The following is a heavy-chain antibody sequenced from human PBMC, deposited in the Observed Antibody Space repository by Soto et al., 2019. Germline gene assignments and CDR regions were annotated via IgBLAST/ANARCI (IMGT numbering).Heavy chain of an antibody. CDR1: GGSISSYY. Sequence: SETLSLTCNVSGGSISSYYWSWIRQPPGKGLEWIGYISNNGITNYNPSLKSRVTVSVDTSKNQFSLKVNSVTAADTAVYYCARVGGAPLGALDIWGQGTMVTVSS. J-gene: IGHJ3*02. CDR3: ARVGGAPLGALDI. V-gene: IGHV4-59*01. CDR2: ISNNGIT. D-gene: IGHD1-26*01.